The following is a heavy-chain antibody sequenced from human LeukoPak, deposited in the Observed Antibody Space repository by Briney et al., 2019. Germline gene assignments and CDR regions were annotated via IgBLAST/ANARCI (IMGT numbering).Heavy chain of an antibody. D-gene: IGHD2-15*01. J-gene: IGHJ4*02. Sequence: SETLSLTCTVSGGAISTSSYYWVWIRQPPGKGLEWIGSVHYSGSTYYNPSLKSRVTISVDTSKNQFSLKLSSVTAADTAVYYCAGGVVAALDFDYWGQGTLVTVSS. CDR1: GGAISTSSYY. CDR2: VHYSGST. CDR3: AGGVVAALDFDY. V-gene: IGHV4-39*07.